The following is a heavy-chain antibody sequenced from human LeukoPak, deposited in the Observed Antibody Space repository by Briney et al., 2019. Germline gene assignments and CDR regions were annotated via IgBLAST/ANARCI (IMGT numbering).Heavy chain of an antibody. CDR1: GGSISPYY. V-gene: IGHV4-59*01. Sequence: SETLSLTCTVSGGSISPYYWSWIRQPPGKGLEWIGSIYYTGSTNYNPSLKSRLTISVDTSKNQFSLKLSSVTAADTAVYYCARGRPDGSGSYYKFDPWGQGTLVTVSS. CDR3: ARGRPDGSGSYYKFDP. J-gene: IGHJ5*02. CDR2: IYYTGST. D-gene: IGHD3-10*01.